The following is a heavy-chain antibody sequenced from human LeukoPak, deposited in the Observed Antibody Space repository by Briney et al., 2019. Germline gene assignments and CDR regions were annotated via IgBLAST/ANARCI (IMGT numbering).Heavy chain of an antibody. V-gene: IGHV3-21*01. CDR2: ISSSSSYI. CDR3: AREGKQLWVFDY. Sequence: GGSLRLSCAASGFTFSSYSMNWVRQAPGKGLEWVSSISSSSSYIYYADSVKGRFTISRDNAKNSLYLQMNSLRAEDTAVYYCAREGKQLWVFDYWGQGTLVTVSS. CDR1: GFTFSSYS. J-gene: IGHJ4*02. D-gene: IGHD5-18*01.